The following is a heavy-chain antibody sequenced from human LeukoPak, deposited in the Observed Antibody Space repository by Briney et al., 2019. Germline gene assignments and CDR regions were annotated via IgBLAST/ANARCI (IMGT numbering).Heavy chain of an antibody. J-gene: IGHJ2*01. V-gene: IGHV3-11*05. CDR2: INTGSTYT. CDR1: GFTFSEYY. Sequence: KAGGSLRLSCAASGFTFSEYYMTWIRQGPGKGLEWLSYINTGSTYTNYANSVKGRFTISRDNAKNSLYLQLNSLRAEDTAVYYCTREDNWYFDLWGRGSLVTVSP. CDR3: TREDNWYFDL.